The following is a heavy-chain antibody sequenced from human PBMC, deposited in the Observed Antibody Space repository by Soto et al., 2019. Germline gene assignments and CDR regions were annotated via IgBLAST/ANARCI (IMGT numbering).Heavy chain of an antibody. CDR2: ISGYNGKT. V-gene: IGHV1-18*01. CDR3: ARGQWFGEFFDY. D-gene: IGHD3-10*01. Sequence: GASVKVSCKASGYTFTSYGISWVRQAPGQGLEWMGWISGYNGKTNYAQKVQDRVTMTTDTSTSTVYMELRSLRSDDTAVYYCARGQWFGEFFDYWGQGTLVTVSS. J-gene: IGHJ4*02. CDR1: GYTFTSYG.